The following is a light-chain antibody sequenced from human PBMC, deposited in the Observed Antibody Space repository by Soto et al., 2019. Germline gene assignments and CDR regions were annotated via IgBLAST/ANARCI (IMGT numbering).Light chain of an antibody. J-gene: IGKJ4*01. CDR1: QSISNY. Sequence: DIQMTQSPSSLSASLGDRVTITCRASQSISNYLNWYQQKPGKAPKLLIHTTSSLQSGVPSRFSASGTGTDITLTISSLQPEDFATYYCQQSFSTPQTFGEGTKVEI. CDR2: TTS. V-gene: IGKV1-39*01. CDR3: QQSFSTPQT.